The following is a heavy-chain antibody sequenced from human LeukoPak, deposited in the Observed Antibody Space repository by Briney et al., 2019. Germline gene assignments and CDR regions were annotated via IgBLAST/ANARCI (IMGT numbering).Heavy chain of an antibody. D-gene: IGHD6-13*01. CDR2: ISWNSGSI. J-gene: IGHJ6*03. V-gene: IGHV3-9*01. Sequence: HSGGSLRLSCAASGFTFDDYAMHWVRQAPGKGLEWVSGISWNSGSIGYADSVKGRFTISRDNAKNSLYLQMNSLRAEDTAIYYCARDHITAADTGERYYYYMDVWGKGTTVTVSS. CDR3: ARDHITAADTGERYYYYMDV. CDR1: GFTFDDYA.